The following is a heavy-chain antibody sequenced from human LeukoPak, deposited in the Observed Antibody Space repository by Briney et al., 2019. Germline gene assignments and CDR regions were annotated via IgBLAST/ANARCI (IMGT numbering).Heavy chain of an antibody. V-gene: IGHV3-21*04. CDR3: AKDDAWLRFGE. Sequence: GGSLRLSCAASGFTFSSYSMNWVRQAPGKGLEWVSSISSSSSYIYYADSVKGRFIISRDNSQNTLYLQMNSLRADDTAVYYCAKDDAWLRFGEWSQGTLVTVSS. CDR2: ISSSSSYI. J-gene: IGHJ4*02. D-gene: IGHD3-10*01. CDR1: GFTFSSYS.